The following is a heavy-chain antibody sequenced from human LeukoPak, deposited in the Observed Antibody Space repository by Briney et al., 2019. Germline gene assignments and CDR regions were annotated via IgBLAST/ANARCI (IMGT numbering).Heavy chain of an antibody. D-gene: IGHD3-10*01. V-gene: IGHV3-21*01. CDR2: ISSSNSYI. CDR1: GFTISSYS. Sequence: PGGSLRLSCAASGFTISSYSMNWGRQAPGKGLEWVSSISSSNSYIYYADSVKGRLTISRDNAKNSLYLQMNSLRVEDTAVYYCATSMVRGVLLYFDYWGQGTLVTVSS. J-gene: IGHJ4*02. CDR3: ATSMVRGVLLYFDY.